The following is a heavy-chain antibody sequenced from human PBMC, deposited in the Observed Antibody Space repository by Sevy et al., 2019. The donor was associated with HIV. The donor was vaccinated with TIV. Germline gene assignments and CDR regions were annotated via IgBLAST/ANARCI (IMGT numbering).Heavy chain of an antibody. Sequence: ASVKVSCKVSGKTLSDLSMHWVRQAPGKGLEWMGSFDPEDGETLYQQNFRARVTMTEDTSTDTAYMELSSLRSEDTAVYYCATTKDYYDSSGDPFDYWGQGSLVTVSS. CDR1: GKTLSDLS. J-gene: IGHJ4*02. V-gene: IGHV1-24*01. D-gene: IGHD3-22*01. CDR3: ATTKDYYDSSGDPFDY. CDR2: FDPEDGET.